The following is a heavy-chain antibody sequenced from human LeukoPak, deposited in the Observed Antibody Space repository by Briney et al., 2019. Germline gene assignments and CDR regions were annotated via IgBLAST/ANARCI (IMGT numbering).Heavy chain of an antibody. D-gene: IGHD3-3*01. Sequence: SETLSLTCTVSSGSISTSNYYWGWVRQPPGKGLEWIGSIYYSGSTYYNPSLKSRVTISVDTSKNQFSLKLNSVTAADTAVYYCARERRITIFGVTIIRAYYFDYWGQGTLVTVSS. V-gene: IGHV4-39*07. J-gene: IGHJ4*02. CDR2: IYYSGST. CDR1: SGSISTSNYY. CDR3: ARERRITIFGVTIIRAYYFDY.